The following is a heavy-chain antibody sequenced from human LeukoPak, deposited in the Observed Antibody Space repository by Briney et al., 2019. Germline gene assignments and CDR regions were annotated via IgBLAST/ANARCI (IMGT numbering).Heavy chain of an antibody. J-gene: IGHJ4*02. D-gene: IGHD4/OR15-4a*01. CDR2: IYSDNT. Sequence: GGSLRVSCTVSGSTVSSNSMSWVRQAPGKGLEWVSFIYSDNTHYSDSVKGRFTISRDNSKNTLYLQMSSLRAEDTAVYYCARRAGAYSHPYDYWGQGTLVTVSS. V-gene: IGHV3-53*01. CDR1: GSTVSSNS. CDR3: ARRAGAYSHPYDY.